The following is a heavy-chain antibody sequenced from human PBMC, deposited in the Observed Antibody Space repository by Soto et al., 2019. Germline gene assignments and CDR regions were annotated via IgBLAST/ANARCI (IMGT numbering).Heavy chain of an antibody. V-gene: IGHV4-34*01. CDR1: GGSFSGYY. J-gene: IGHJ3*02. Sequence: SETLSLTCAVYGGSFSGYYWSWIRQPPGKGLEWIGEINHSGSTNYNPSLKSRVTISVDTSKNQFSLKLSSVTAADTAVYYCAREFGGGAFDIWGQGTMVTVS. CDR3: AREFGGGAFDI. D-gene: IGHD3-10*01. CDR2: INHSGST.